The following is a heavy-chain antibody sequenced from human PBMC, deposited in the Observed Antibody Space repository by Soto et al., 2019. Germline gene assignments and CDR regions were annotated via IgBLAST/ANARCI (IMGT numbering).Heavy chain of an antibody. Sequence: QVQLQQWGAGLLKPSETLSLTCAVYGGSVSGYYWSWIRQPPGKGLEWIGEINHSGSTNYNPSLRNRVTISVDTAKNPFSRKLSSVTAADTAVYYCARVPGVNFDYWGQGTLVTVSS. CDR3: ARVPGVNFDY. V-gene: IGHV4-34*01. CDR1: GGSVSGYY. D-gene: IGHD2-8*01. CDR2: INHSGST. J-gene: IGHJ4*02.